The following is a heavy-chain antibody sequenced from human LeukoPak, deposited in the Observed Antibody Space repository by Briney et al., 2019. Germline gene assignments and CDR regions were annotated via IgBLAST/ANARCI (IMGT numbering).Heavy chain of an antibody. D-gene: IGHD1-7*01. CDR1: GGSISSSSYY. V-gene: IGHV4-39*01. CDR2: IYYSGST. Sequence: SETLSLTCTVSGGSISSSSYYWGWIRQPPGKGLEWIGSIYYSGSTYYNPSLKSRVTISVDTSKNQFSLKLSSVTAADTAAYYCARQGLSITGTTHFDYWGQGTLVTVSS. J-gene: IGHJ4*02. CDR3: ARQGLSITGTTHFDY.